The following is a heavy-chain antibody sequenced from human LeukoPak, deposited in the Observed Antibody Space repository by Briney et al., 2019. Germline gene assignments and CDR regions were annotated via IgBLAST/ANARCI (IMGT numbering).Heavy chain of an antibody. J-gene: IGHJ5*01. CDR2: INSDGRST. D-gene: IGHD6-13*01. CDR1: GFTFSSYW. V-gene: IGHV3-74*01. Sequence: PGGSLRLSCAASGFTFSSYWMHWVRQAPGKGLVWFSRINSDGRSTSYADSVRGRFTVSRDNAKNTLYLQMNSLRAEDTAVYYCARDLAAAGTVPDSWGQGTLVTVSS. CDR3: ARDLAAAGTVPDS.